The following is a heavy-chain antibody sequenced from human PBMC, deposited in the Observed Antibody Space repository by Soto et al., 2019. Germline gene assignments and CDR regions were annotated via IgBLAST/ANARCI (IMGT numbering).Heavy chain of an antibody. CDR2: ISGSGGST. CDR1: GFTFSSYA. CDR3: AKAPHHYYYDSSGGFDP. V-gene: IGHV3-23*01. D-gene: IGHD3-22*01. Sequence: GGSLRLSCAASGFTFSSYAMSWVRQAPGKGLEWVSAISGSGGSTYYADSVKGRFTISRDNSKKTLYLQMNSLRAEDTAVYYCAKAPHHYYYDSSGGFDPWGQGTLVTVSS. J-gene: IGHJ5*02.